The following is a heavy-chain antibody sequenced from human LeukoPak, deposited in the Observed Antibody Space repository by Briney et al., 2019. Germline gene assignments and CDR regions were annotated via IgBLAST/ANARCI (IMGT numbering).Heavy chain of an antibody. J-gene: IGHJ4*02. Sequence: ASVKVSCKASGGTFTGHYMHWVRQAPGQGLEWMGWINPNSGGTNYAQKFQGWVTMTRDTSISTAYMELSRLRSDDTAVYYCARIVGATEGGYFDYWGQGTLVTVSS. CDR2: INPNSGGT. CDR1: GGTFTGHY. D-gene: IGHD1-26*01. V-gene: IGHV1-2*04. CDR3: ARIVGATEGGYFDY.